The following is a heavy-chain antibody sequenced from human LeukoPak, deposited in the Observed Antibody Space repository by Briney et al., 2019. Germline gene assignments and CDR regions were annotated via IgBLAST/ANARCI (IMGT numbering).Heavy chain of an antibody. CDR2: VHYSGGS. CDR1: GGSISSSTYY. V-gene: IGHV4-39*07. J-gene: IGHJ4*02. CDR3: ARDRDY. Sequence: SETLSLTCTVSGGSISSSTYYWGWIRQSPGKGPEWIGSVHYSGGSYYSPSLKSRVTISLNTSKNQFSLKLSSVTAADTAVYYCARDRDYWGQGTLVTVSS.